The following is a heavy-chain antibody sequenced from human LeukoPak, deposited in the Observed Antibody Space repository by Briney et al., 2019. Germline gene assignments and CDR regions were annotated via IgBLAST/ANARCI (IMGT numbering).Heavy chain of an antibody. V-gene: IGHV4-59*01. J-gene: IGHJ6*03. CDR1: GGSFSSYY. D-gene: IGHD6-13*01. CDR3: ALTSGTDYSSSWYYYYMDV. Sequence: SETLSLTCTVSGGSFSSYYWSWIRQPPGKGLEWIGYINYSGSTIYNPSLQSRVTFSVDTSKSQFSLNLSSVTAADTAVYYCALTSGTDYSSSWYYYYMDVWGKGTTVTVSS. CDR2: INYSGST.